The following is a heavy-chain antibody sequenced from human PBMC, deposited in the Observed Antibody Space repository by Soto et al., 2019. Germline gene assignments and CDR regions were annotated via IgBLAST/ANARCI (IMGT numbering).Heavy chain of an antibody. D-gene: IGHD4-17*01. CDR2: ISYDGSNK. V-gene: IGHV3-30-3*01. CDR3: ARTLISIYNYGDLFDY. CDR1: GFTFSSYA. Sequence: GGSLRLSCAASGFTFSSYAMHWVRQAPGKGLEWVAVISYDGSNKYYADSVKGRFTISRDNSKNTLYLQMNSLRAEDTAVYYCARTLISIYNYGDLFDYWGQGTLVTVSS. J-gene: IGHJ4*02.